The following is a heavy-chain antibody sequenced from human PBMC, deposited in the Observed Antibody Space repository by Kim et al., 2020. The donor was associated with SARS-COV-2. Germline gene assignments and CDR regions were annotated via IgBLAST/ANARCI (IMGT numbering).Heavy chain of an antibody. J-gene: IGHJ6*02. V-gene: IGHV3-7*03. CDR2: GSAK. Sequence: GSAKYYVDAVKGQLTISRDNAKDSLYLQMNSLRAEDTAVYYCVRGSPGVWGQGTTVTVSS. D-gene: IGHD2-15*01. CDR3: VRGSPGV.